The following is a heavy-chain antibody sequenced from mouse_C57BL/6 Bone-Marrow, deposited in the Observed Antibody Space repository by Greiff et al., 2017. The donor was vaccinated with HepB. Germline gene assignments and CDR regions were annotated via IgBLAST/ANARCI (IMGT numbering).Heavy chain of an antibody. V-gene: IGHV1-63*01. CDR3: ARRGNYYGSSWYFDV. CDR2: IYPGGGYT. J-gene: IGHJ1*03. D-gene: IGHD1-1*01. CDR1: GYTFTNYW. Sequence: QVQLQQSGAELVRPGTSVKMSCKASGYTFTNYWIGWAKQRPGHGLEWIGDIYPGGGYTNYNEKFKGKATLTAHKSSSTAYMQFSSLTSEDSAIYYCARRGNYYGSSWYFDVWGTGTTVTVSS.